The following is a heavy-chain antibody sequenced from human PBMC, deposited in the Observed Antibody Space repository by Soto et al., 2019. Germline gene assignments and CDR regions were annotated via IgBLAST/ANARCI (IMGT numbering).Heavy chain of an antibody. Sequence: PGGSLRLSCAASGFTFSIYGMQWVRHAPGKGLEWVAGISYDGSNKYYADSVKGRFTISRDNSKNTRYLHMNSLIAEDTAVYYCAKSPGYSSSGYSLSFDYWGQGTLVTVSS. J-gene: IGHJ4*02. D-gene: IGHD6-13*01. CDR3: AKSPGYSSSGYSLSFDY. CDR2: ISYDGSNK. V-gene: IGHV3-30*18. CDR1: GFTFSIYG.